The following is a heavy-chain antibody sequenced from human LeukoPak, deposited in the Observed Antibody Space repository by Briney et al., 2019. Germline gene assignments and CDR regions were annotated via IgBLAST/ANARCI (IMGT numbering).Heavy chain of an antibody. V-gene: IGHV1-46*01. CDR2: INPSGGST. CDR3: ARDFGNRPEVMYATNWFDP. Sequence: ASVKVSCKASGYTFTSYYMHWVRQAPGQELEWMGIINPSGGSTSYAQKFQGRVTMTRDTSTSTVYMELSSLRSEDTAVYYCARDFGNRPEVMYATNWFDPWGQGTLVTVSS. J-gene: IGHJ5*02. D-gene: IGHD2-8*02. CDR1: GYTFTSYY.